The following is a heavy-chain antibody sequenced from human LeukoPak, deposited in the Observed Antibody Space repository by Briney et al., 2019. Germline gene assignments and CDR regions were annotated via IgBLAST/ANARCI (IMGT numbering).Heavy chain of an antibody. CDR1: GFTFSSYS. V-gene: IGHV3-48*02. Sequence: GGSQRLSCAASGFTFSSYSVNWVRQAPGKGLEWVSYISSSSSMIYYADSVKGRFTISRDNAKNSLYLQMKSLRDEDTAIYYCARDYGDLPARVPYFDYWGQGTLVTVSS. J-gene: IGHJ4*02. CDR3: ARDYGDLPARVPYFDY. CDR2: ISSSSSMI. D-gene: IGHD4-17*01.